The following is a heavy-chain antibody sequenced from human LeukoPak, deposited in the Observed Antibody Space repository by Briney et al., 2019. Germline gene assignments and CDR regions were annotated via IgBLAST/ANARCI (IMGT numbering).Heavy chain of an antibody. CDR3: AKPVIPSSYQETYCMDV. J-gene: IGHJ6*03. D-gene: IGHD2-21*01. Sequence: GGSLRLSCAASGFIFSAYGMHWVRQAPGEGLEWVAYIRHDESRTFYADSVKGRFTISRDDSKNTLYLQMHILRAEDTALYYCAKPVIPSSYQETYCMDVWGKGTTVTVS. V-gene: IGHV3-30*02. CDR1: GFIFSAYG. CDR2: IRHDESRT.